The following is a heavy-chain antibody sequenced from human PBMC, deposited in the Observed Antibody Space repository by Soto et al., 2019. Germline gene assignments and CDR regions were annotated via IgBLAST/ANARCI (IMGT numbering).Heavy chain of an antibody. D-gene: IGHD6-13*01. J-gene: IGHJ5*02. CDR1: GGTFSSYA. Sequence: QVQLVQSGAEVKKPGSSVKVSCKASGGTFSSYAISWVRQAPGQGLEWMGGIIPIFGTANYAQKFQGRVTIPADESTRTAYMELSSLRSEDSAVYYCARDDGIAAAGTGWFDPWGQGTLVTVSS. CDR2: IIPIFGTA. V-gene: IGHV1-69*01. CDR3: ARDDGIAAAGTGWFDP.